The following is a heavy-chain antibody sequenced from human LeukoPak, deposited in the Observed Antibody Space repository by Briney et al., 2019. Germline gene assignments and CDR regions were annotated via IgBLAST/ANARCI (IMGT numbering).Heavy chain of an antibody. J-gene: IGHJ4*02. CDR2: IYYSGST. CDR3: ARDLDSSGWYEFGY. D-gene: IGHD6-19*01. Sequence: PSETLSLTCTVSGGSISSYYWSWIRQPPGKGLEWIGYIYYSGSTNYNPSLKSRVTISVDTSKNQFSLKLSSVTAADTAVYYCARDLDSSGWYEFGYWGQGTLVTVSS. V-gene: IGHV4-59*01. CDR1: GGSISSYY.